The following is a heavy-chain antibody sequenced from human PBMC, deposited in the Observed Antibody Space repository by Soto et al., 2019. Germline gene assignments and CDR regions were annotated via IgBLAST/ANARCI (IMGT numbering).Heavy chain of an antibody. Sequence: SETLSLTCNVSSASLSGYYWSWIRQPPGKGLEWIGRIYATGSSDYNPSLKSRITISVDMSKKQFSLTLRSVTAADTAMYYCARDGTKNLRDWYDPQGPRIVFTVSS. V-gene: IGHV4-4*07. D-gene: IGHD1-1*01. CDR1: SASLSGYY. J-gene: IGHJ5*02. CDR3: ARDGTKNLRDWYDP. CDR2: IYATGSS.